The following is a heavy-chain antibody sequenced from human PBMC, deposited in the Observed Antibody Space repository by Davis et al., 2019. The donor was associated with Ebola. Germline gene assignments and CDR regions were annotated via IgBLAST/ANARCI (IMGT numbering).Heavy chain of an antibody. CDR1: GFTFSSYA. CDR2: ISYDGSNK. CDR3: ARKTHLDY. Sequence: GESLKISCAASGFTFSSYAMHWVRQAPGKGLEWLAVISYDGSNKYYADSVKGRFTISRDNSKNTLYLQMNSLRAEDTAVYYCARKTHLDYWGQGTLVTVSS. J-gene: IGHJ4*02. V-gene: IGHV3-30*04.